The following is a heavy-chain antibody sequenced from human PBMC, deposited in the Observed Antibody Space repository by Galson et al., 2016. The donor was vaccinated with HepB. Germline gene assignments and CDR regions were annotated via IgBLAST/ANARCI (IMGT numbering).Heavy chain of an antibody. V-gene: IGHV3-43D*03. CDR2: INWDGSAT. CDR3: AKASGSDYFFEH. D-gene: IGHD1-26*01. J-gene: IGHJ4*02. Sequence: SLRLSCAASGFTFQDYVIHWVRQRPGKGLERVSLINWDGSATFYTESVKGRFTTSRDNSKNSLYLQMNSLTTEDTAFYFCAKASGSDYFFEHWGQGGLVTVSS. CDR1: GFTFQDYV.